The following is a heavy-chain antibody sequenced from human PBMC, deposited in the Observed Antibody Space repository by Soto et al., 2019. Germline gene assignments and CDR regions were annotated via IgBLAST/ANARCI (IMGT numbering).Heavy chain of an antibody. Sequence: GGSLRLSCAASGFTFSSYGMHWVRQAPGKGLEWVAVIWYDGSNKYYADSVKGRFTISRDNSKNTLYLQMNSLRAEDTAVYYCARDDAPPLNYYDSSGYYGSYYYYGMDVWGQGTTVTVSS. CDR3: ARDDAPPLNYYDSSGYYGSYYYYGMDV. D-gene: IGHD3-22*01. J-gene: IGHJ6*02. CDR2: IWYDGSNK. V-gene: IGHV3-33*01. CDR1: GFTFSSYG.